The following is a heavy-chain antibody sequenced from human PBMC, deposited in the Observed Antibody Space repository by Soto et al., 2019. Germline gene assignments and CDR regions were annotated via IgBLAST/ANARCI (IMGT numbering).Heavy chain of an antibody. CDR2: ISGSGGST. CDR3: AKDIDYGDYVSEVDY. V-gene: IGHV3-23*01. Sequence: EVQLLESGGGLVQPGGSLRLSCAASGFTFSSYAMSWVRQAPGKGLEWVSAISGSGGSTYYADSVKGRFTISGDNSKNTLYLQMNSLRAEDTAVYYCAKDIDYGDYVSEVDYWGQGTLVTVSS. D-gene: IGHD4-17*01. J-gene: IGHJ4*02. CDR1: GFTFSSYA.